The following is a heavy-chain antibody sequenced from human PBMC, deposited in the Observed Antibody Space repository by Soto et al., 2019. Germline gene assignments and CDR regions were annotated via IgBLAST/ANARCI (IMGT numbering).Heavy chain of an antibody. Sequence: QVQLQESGPGLVKPSQTLSLTCTVSGDSISSGGYYWSWIRQHPGKGLEWIGYISYSGGTYNNPSLKSRVIIVVDTSKNQFSLKLNSVTAADTAIYYCARDRCNGVNCYFDYWGQGTLVTVSS. V-gene: IGHV4-31*03. D-gene: IGHD2-8*01. CDR3: ARDRCNGVNCYFDY. CDR1: GDSISSGGYY. J-gene: IGHJ4*02. CDR2: ISYSGGT.